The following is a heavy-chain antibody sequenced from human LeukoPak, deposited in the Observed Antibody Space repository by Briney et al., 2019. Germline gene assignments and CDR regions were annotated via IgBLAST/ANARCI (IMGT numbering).Heavy chain of an antibody. CDR3: ARSPLGYCSSTSCEDPWFDY. CDR2: ISAYNGNT. CDR1: GYTFTSYG. Sequence: GASVKVSCKASGYTFTSYGISWVRQAPGQGLEWMGWISAYNGNTNYAQKLQGRVTMTTDTSTSTAHMELRSLRSDDTAVYYCARSPLGYCSSTSCEDPWFDYWGQGTLVTVSS. V-gene: IGHV1-18*04. J-gene: IGHJ4*02. D-gene: IGHD2-2*01.